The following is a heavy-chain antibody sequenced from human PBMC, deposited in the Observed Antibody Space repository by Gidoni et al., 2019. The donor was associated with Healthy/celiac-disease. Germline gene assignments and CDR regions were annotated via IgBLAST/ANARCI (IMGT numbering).Heavy chain of an antibody. D-gene: IGHD3-22*01. CDR2: IYTSGST. Sequence: QVQLPASGPGLVKPSETLSLTCTVSGGSISSYYWSWIRQPAGKGLEWIGRIYTSGSTSDNPSLKSRVTMSVDTSKNQFSLKLSSVTAADTAVYYCARGGMDYYDRGAAEYFQHWGQGTLVTVSS. CDR3: ARGGMDYYDRGAAEYFQH. J-gene: IGHJ1*01. V-gene: IGHV4-4*07. CDR1: GGSISSYY.